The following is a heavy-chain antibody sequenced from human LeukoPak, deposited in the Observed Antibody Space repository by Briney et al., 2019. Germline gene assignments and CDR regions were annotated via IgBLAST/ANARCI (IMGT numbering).Heavy chain of an antibody. CDR1: GFTFSIYA. CDR2: ISGSGGST. J-gene: IGHJ4*02. Sequence: GGSLRLSCAASGFTFSIYAMSWVRQAPGKGPEWVSTISGSGGSTYYAVSVKGRFAISRDNSKNTLYLQTNSLRAEDTAVYYCAKEYSGAYDSPHDYWGQGTLVTVSS. D-gene: IGHD5-12*01. CDR3: AKEYSGAYDSPHDY. V-gene: IGHV3-23*01.